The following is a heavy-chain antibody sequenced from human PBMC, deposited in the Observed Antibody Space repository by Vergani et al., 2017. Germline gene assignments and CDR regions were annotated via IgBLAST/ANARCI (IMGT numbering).Heavy chain of an antibody. CDR3: ARAYYYGSGSYYLIDY. V-gene: IGHV3-33*01. Sequence: QVQLVESGGGVVQPGRSLRLSCAASGFTFSSYGMHWVRQAPGKGLEWVAVIWYDGSNKYYADSVKGRFTISRDNSKNTLYLQMNSLRAEDTAVYYCARAYYYGSGSYYLIDYWGQGTLVTVSS. J-gene: IGHJ4*02. D-gene: IGHD3-10*01. CDR2: IWYDGSNK. CDR1: GFTFSSYG.